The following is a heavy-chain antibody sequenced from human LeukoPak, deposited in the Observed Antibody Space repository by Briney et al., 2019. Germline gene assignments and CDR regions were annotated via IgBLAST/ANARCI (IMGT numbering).Heavy chain of an antibody. CDR2: TYSGGGT. CDR3: AREGSGYYYFDY. J-gene: IGHJ4*02. Sequence: PGGSLRLSCAASGFTFSNAWMSWVRQAPGKGLEWVSITYSGGGTKYADSVKGRFTISRDNSKNTLNLQMNSLRAEDTAVYYCAREGSGYYYFDYWGQGTLVTVSS. D-gene: IGHD3-22*01. CDR1: GFTFSNAW. V-gene: IGHV3-53*01.